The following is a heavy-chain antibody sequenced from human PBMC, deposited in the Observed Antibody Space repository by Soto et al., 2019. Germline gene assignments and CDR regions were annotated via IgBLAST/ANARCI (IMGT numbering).Heavy chain of an antibody. J-gene: IGHJ5*02. CDR2: IIPIFGTA. CDR3: ARDLPYYYDSSGSNWFDP. D-gene: IGHD3-22*01. V-gene: IGHV1-69*13. CDR1: GGTFSSYA. Sequence: SVKVSCKASGGTFSSYAISWVRQAPGQGLEWMGGIIPIFGTANYAQKFQGRVTITADESTSTAYMELSSLRSEDTAVYYCARDLPYYYDSSGSNWFDPWGQRTLVTVSS.